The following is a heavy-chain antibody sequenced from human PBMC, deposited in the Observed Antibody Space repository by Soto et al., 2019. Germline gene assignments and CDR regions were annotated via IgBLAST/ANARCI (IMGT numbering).Heavy chain of an antibody. Sequence: QVQLQESGPGLVKPSQTLSLTCTVSGGSISSGSYYWSWIRQLPGKGLEWIGYFYYSGSTYYNPSLKSRVTISVDTSKNQFSLKLNSVTAADTAVYYCATRTDYYYGSGSLGGMDVWGQGTTVTVSS. CDR1: GGSISSGSYY. J-gene: IGHJ6*02. CDR3: ATRTDYYYGSGSLGGMDV. D-gene: IGHD3-10*01. V-gene: IGHV4-31*03. CDR2: FYYSGST.